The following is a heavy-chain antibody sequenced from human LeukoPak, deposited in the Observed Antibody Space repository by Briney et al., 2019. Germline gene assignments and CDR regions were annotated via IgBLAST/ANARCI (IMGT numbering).Heavy chain of an antibody. J-gene: IGHJ5*02. D-gene: IGHD3-10*01. CDR1: GDSISSYY. CDR2: IYYSGSS. CDR3: ARASGFGDLLLVDR. Sequence: PSETLSLTCTVSGDSISSYYWSWIRQPPGKGLEWIGNIYYSGSSNYNPSLKSRVTTSVDTSKNQFSLNLSSVTAADTAVYYCARASGFGDLLLVDRWGQGTLVTVSS. V-gene: IGHV4-59*01.